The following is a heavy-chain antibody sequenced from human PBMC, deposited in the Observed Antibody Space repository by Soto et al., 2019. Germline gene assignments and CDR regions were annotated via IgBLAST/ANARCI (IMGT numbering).Heavy chain of an antibody. J-gene: IGHJ5*02. D-gene: IGHD3-16*01. V-gene: IGHV2-5*02. CDR1: GFSLPTRGVG. CDR3: SHIPNYYQYDWFDP. Sequence: QITLKESGPTLVKPTQTLTLTCTFSGFSLPTRGVGVGWIRQPPGKDLECLALIYGADDKRYSPSLLSRLSTXKXTXXNQGVLTMTNVDPVDTATYYCSHIPNYYQYDWFDPWGQGTLVSVSS. CDR2: IYGADDK.